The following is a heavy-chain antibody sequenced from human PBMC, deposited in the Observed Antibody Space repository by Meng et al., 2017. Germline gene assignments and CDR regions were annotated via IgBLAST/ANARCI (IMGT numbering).Heavy chain of an antibody. J-gene: IGHJ4*02. Sequence: GESLKISCAASGFTFSSYAMSWVRQAPGKGLEWVSGISGSGGSTKNADSVKGRFTISRGNSKNTLYLQVNNLRAEDTAVYYCAKDGYRSSWTEFYFDHWGQGTLVTVSS. D-gene: IGHD6-13*01. V-gene: IGHV3-23*01. CDR3: AKDGYRSSWTEFYFDH. CDR2: ISGSGGST. CDR1: GFTFSSYA.